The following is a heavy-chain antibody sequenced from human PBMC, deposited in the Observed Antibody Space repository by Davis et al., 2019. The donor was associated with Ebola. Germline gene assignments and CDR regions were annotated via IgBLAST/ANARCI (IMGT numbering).Heavy chain of an antibody. CDR3: AKSRGGSCYSSVDY. V-gene: IGHV3-23*01. Sequence: GESLKISCAVSGFTFSSYAMNWVRQAPGKGLEWVSGINSGGSTYYVGSVKGRFTISRDNSKNTLYLQMNSLRAEDTALYYCAKSRGGSCYSSVDYWGQGTLATVSS. J-gene: IGHJ4*02. D-gene: IGHD2-15*01. CDR2: INSGGST. CDR1: GFTFSSYA.